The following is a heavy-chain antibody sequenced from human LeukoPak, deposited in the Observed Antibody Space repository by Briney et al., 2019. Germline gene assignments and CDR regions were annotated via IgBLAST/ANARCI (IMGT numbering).Heavy chain of an antibody. D-gene: IGHD4/OR15-4a*01. J-gene: IGHJ6*02. V-gene: IGHV4-59*01. CDR1: GGSISHYY. Sequence: SETLSLTCTVAGGSISHYYWSWIRQPPGKGLEWIGYIYYSGTTNYNPSLKSRVTISVDTSKNQFSLKLNSVSAADTAVYYCAREDPQTKVPEGMDVWGQGTTVTVSS. CDR2: IYYSGTT. CDR3: AREDPQTKVPEGMDV.